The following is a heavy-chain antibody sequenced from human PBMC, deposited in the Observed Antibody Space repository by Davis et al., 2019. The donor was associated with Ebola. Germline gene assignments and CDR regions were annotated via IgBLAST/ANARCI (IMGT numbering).Heavy chain of an antibody. CDR2: INHSGST. D-gene: IGHD6-6*01. CDR1: GGSFSGYY. V-gene: IGHV4-34*01. CDR3: ARDISSSGEAYSYGMDV. J-gene: IGHJ6*02. Sequence: MPSETLSLTCAVYGGSFSGYYWSWIRQPPGKGLEWIGEINHSGSTNYNPSLKSRVTISVDTSKNQFSPKLNSVTAADTAVYYCARDISSSGEAYSYGMDVWGQGTTVTVSS.